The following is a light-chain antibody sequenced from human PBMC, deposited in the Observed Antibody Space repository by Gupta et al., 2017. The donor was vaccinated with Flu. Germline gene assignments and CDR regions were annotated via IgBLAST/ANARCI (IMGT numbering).Light chain of an antibody. CDR1: SSNIGAGYD. V-gene: IGLV1-40*01. CDR2: GNS. J-gene: IGLJ2*01. Sequence: QSVLTQPPSVSGAPGQRVTISCTGSSSNIGAGYDVHWYQQLPGTAPKLLTYGNSHRPSGVPDRFSGSKSGTSASLAITGLQAENEADYYCQSYASSLSGAVFGGGTKLTVL. CDR3: QSYASSLSGAV.